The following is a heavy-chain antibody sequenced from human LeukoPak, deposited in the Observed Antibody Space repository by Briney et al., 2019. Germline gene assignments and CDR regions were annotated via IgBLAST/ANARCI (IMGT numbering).Heavy chain of an antibody. D-gene: IGHD1-26*01. CDR3: ARARSGKWGFDY. CDR2: INHSGST. J-gene: IGHJ4*02. Sequence: NPSETLSLTCAVYGGSFSGYYWSWIRQPPGKGLEWIGEINHSGSTNYNPSLKSRVTISVDTSKNQFSLKLSSVTAADTAVYYCARARSGKWGFDYWGQGTLVTVSS. CDR1: GGSFSGYY. V-gene: IGHV4-34*01.